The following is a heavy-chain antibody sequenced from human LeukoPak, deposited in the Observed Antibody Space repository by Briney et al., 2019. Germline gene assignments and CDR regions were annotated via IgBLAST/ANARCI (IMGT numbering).Heavy chain of an antibody. D-gene: IGHD5-12*01. CDR3: ARDLNRESVATISPLDY. V-gene: IGHV3-66*03. J-gene: IGHJ4*02. CDR2: IYSGST. Sequence: GGSLRLSCTVPGFTVTSNSMSWVRQAPGKGLEWVSFIYSGSTHYSDSVKGRFTISRDNSKNTLYLQMGSLRAEDMAVYYCARDLNRESVATISPLDYWGQGTLVTVSS. CDR1: GFTVTSNS.